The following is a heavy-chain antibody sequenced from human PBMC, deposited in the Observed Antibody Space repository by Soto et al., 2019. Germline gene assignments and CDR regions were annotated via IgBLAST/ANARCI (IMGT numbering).Heavy chain of an antibody. Sequence: EVQLVESGGGLVKPGGSLRLSCAASGFTFSNAWMNWVRQAPGKGLEWVGRIKSKTDGGTTDYAAPVKGRFTISRDDSKNTLYLQMNSLKNEDTAVYYCTTDLPTYYYDSWRVNAFDIWGQGTMVTVSS. CDR3: TTDLPTYYYDSWRVNAFDI. D-gene: IGHD3-22*01. V-gene: IGHV3-15*07. J-gene: IGHJ3*02. CDR2: IKSKTDGGTT. CDR1: GFTFSNAW.